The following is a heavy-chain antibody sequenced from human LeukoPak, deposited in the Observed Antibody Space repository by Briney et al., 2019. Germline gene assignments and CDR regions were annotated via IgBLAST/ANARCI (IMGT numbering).Heavy chain of an antibody. CDR2: IQQDGSEK. J-gene: IGHJ4*02. CDR1: GFIFSNYW. CDR3: ARELGSYSSSSQGDY. V-gene: IGHV3-7*01. D-gene: IGHD6-6*01. Sequence: PGGSLRLSCAASGFIFSNYWMSWVRQAPGKGLEWVANIQQDGSEKYYVDSVKGRFTISRDNAKKSLYLQMNSLRVEDTAVYYCARELGSYSSSSQGDYWGQGTLVTVSS.